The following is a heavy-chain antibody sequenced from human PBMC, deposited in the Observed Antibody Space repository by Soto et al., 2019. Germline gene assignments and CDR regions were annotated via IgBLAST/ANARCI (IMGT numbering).Heavy chain of an antibody. CDR3: ARAGRIVVVPAAIGGGYYMDV. V-gene: IGHV1-69*02. CDR2: IIPILGIA. Sequence: GASVKVSCKASGGTFSSYTISWVRQAPGQGLEWMGRIIPILGIANYAQKFQGRVTITADKSTSTAYMELSSLRSEDTAVYYCARAGRIVVVPAAIGGGYYMDVWGKGTTVTVSS. J-gene: IGHJ6*03. D-gene: IGHD2-2*01. CDR1: GGTFSSYT.